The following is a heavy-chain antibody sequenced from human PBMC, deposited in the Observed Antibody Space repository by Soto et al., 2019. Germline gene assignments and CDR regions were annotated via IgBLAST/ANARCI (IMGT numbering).Heavy chain of an antibody. V-gene: IGHV3-49*03. CDR3: ARDRYCSSTSCYAGFPWDY. Sequence: GGSLRLSCTASGFTFGDFGMGWFRQAPGKGLEWVGFIRSKAYSGTTHYAASVKGRFTISRDDSKSIAYLQMNSLKTEDTAVYYCARDRYCSSTSCYAGFPWDYWGQGTLVTVSS. D-gene: IGHD2-2*01. J-gene: IGHJ4*02. CDR2: IRSKAYSGTT. CDR1: GFTFGDFG.